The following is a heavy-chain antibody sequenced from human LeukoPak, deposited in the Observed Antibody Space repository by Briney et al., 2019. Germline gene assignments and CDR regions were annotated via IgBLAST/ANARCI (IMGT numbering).Heavy chain of an antibody. CDR1: GYSISSGYY. J-gene: IGHJ5*02. D-gene: IGHD2-15*01. CDR2: IFHTGST. Sequence: SETPSLTCAVSGYSISSGYYWGWIRQPPGKGLEWIGSIFHTGSTYYNPSLKSRVTISVDTSKNQFSLKLSSVTAEDTAVYYCARPGLRSLYSWFDPWGQGTLVTVSS. CDR3: ARPGLRSLYSWFDP. V-gene: IGHV4-38-2*01.